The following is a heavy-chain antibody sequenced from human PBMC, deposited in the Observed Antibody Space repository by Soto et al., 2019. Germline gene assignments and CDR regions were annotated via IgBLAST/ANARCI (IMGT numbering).Heavy chain of an antibody. Sequence: LETLSLTCSVSDGYVRSGNYFWSWIRQPPGKGLEWVGNIYYSGTTNYNPSLKRRVTMSVVTSENQFSLKLSSVTAADTAVYYCARGTFRGFSYAIFYYFDYWGQGTLVTVSS. CDR2: IYYSGTT. J-gene: IGHJ4*02. V-gene: IGHV4-61*01. D-gene: IGHD5-18*01. CDR1: DGYVRSGNYF. CDR3: ARGTFRGFSYAIFYYFDY.